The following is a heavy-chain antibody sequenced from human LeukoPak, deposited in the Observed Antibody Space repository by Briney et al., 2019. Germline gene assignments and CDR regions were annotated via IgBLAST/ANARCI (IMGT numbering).Heavy chain of an antibody. D-gene: IGHD6-13*01. J-gene: IGHJ4*02. CDR3: ARITGIEAAGDY. Sequence: GGSLRLSCAASGFTFSTYWMSWVRQAPGRGLEWAANIKHDGSEKFYVDSVRGRFTISRDNAKISLYLQLNSLRAEDTALYYCARITGIEAAGDYWGQGTLVTVSS. CDR2: IKHDGSEK. CDR1: GFTFSTYW. V-gene: IGHV3-7*04.